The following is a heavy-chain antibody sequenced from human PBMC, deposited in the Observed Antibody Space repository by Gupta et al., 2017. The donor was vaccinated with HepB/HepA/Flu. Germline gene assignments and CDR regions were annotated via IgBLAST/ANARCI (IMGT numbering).Heavy chain of an antibody. CDR3: ARALLEWGTNYYYYMDV. Sequence: QVQLVQSGAEVKKPGSSVKVSCKASGGTFSSYAISWVRQAPGQGLEWMGGIIPIFGTANYAQKFQGRVTITADKSTSTAYMELSSLRSEDTAVYYCARALLEWGTNYYYYMDVWGKGTTVTVSS. D-gene: IGHD1-26*01. CDR2: IIPIFGTA. J-gene: IGHJ6*03. V-gene: IGHV1-69*06. CDR1: GGTFSSYA.